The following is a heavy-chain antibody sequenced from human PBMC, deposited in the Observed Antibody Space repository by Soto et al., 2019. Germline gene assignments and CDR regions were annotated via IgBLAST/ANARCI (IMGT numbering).Heavy chain of an antibody. J-gene: IGHJ5*02. D-gene: IGHD1-7*01. CDR1: GFTFSDYS. CDR3: ATDRNYPWNYAFSAP. V-gene: IGHV3-21*01. Sequence: GGSLRLSCEASGFTFSDYSMNWVRQAPGKGLEWVSSITGSSSYIYYADSVKGRFTISRDNAKNSLYLQMKSLRAEDTGEYYSATDRNYPWNYAFSAPWGQGPPVPVSS. CDR2: ITGSSSYI.